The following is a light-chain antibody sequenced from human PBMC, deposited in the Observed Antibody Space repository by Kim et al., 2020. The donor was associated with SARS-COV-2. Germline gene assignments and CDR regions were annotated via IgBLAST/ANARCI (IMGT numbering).Light chain of an antibody. CDR3: QQYSSSPAT. J-gene: IGKJ1*01. Sequence: SPRERATPSSGASQRVSTDYSACDTQKPGHAPTLSTSGAATRATGAPDRGTGRGSGTDFTLTITRLEPEDFAVYYCQQYSSSPATFGQGTKVDIK. CDR2: GAA. CDR1: QRVSTDY. V-gene: IGKV3-20*01.